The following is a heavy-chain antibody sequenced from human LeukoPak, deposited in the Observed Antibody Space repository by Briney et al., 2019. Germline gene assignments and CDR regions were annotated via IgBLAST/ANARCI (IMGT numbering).Heavy chain of an antibody. V-gene: IGHV4-61*02. CDR1: GGSISSGSYY. J-gene: IGHJ5*02. CDR2: IYTSGST. Sequence: SETLSLTCTVSGGSISSGSYYWSWIRQPAGKGLEWIGRIYTSGSTNYNPSLKSRVTISVDTSKNQFSLKLSSVTAADTAVYYCARDRFTMVRGVIVWFDPWGQGTLVTVSS. CDR3: ARDRFTMVRGVIVWFDP. D-gene: IGHD3-10*01.